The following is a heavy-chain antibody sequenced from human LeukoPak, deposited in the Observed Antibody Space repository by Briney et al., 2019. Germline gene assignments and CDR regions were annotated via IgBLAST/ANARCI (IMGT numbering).Heavy chain of an antibody. Sequence: GGSLRLSCAASGFTFSSYSMNWVRQAPGKGLEWVSSISSSSSYVYYADSVKGRFTISRDNAKNSLYLQMNSLRAEDTAVYHCARRPNPYYYDSSGYYEFWDYWGQGTLVTVSS. V-gene: IGHV3-21*01. D-gene: IGHD3-22*01. J-gene: IGHJ4*02. CDR2: ISSSSSYV. CDR3: ARRPNPYYYDSSGYYEFWDY. CDR1: GFTFSSYS.